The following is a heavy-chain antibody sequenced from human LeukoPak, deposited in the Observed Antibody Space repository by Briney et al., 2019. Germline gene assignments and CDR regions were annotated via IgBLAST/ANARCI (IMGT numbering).Heavy chain of an antibody. CDR2: ILCNGGGT. CDR3: AKSFGYSRSWFDN. D-gene: IGHD6-13*01. J-gene: IGHJ4*02. V-gene: IGHV3-23*01. CDR1: GLTFSSYA. Sequence: GGSLRLSCAASGLTFSSYAMSWVRQAPGKGLEWVSGILCNGGGTYYPDSLKGRFTISRDNSKTTLYLQMNSLRVGDTAVYYCAKSFGYSRSWFDNWGQGTLVTVSS.